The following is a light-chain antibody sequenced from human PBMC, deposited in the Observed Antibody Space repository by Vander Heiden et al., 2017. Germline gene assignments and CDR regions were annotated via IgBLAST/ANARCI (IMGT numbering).Light chain of an antibody. J-gene: IGLJ2*01. CDR3: QSADSSGTYVV. CDR1: ALPKLY. CDR2: KEN. Sequence: SYDLTQPPSVSVSPGQTARITCSGDALPKLYAYWYHQKPGKAPVVLIYKENERPSGIPERFSGSRSGTTVTLTISGVQAEDEADYYCQSADSSGTYVVFGGGTKLTVL. V-gene: IGLV3-25*03.